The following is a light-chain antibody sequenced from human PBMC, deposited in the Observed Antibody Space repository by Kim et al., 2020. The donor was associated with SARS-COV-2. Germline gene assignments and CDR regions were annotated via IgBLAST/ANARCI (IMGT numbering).Light chain of an antibody. J-gene: IGLJ2*01. CDR3: QAWDSNTAVI. CDR2: QDK. V-gene: IGLV3-1*01. Sequence: SYELTQPPSVSVSPGQTASITCSGDNLGDKYTYWYQQKAGQSPLLVIYQDKKRPSGIPERFSGSNSGNTATLIIGGTQAMDEADYYCQAWDSNTAVIFGGGTQLTVL. CDR1: NLGDKY.